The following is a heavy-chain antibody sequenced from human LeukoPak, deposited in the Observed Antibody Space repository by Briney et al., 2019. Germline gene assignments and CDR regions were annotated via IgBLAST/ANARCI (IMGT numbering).Heavy chain of an antibody. CDR3: ARSGSIAVAGTFDY. D-gene: IGHD6-19*01. V-gene: IGHV3-48*01. CDR1: GFTFSSYS. Sequence: PGGSPRLSCAASGFTFSSYSMNWVRQAPGKGLEWVSYISSSSSTIYYADSVKGRFTISRDNAKNSLYLQMNSLRAEDTAVYYCARSGSIAVAGTFDYWGQGTLVTVSS. J-gene: IGHJ4*02. CDR2: ISSSSSTI.